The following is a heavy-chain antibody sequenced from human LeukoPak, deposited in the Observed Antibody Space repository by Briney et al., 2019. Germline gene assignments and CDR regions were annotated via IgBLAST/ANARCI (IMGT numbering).Heavy chain of an antibody. CDR3: AKGGLPSRTDQNIDY. Sequence: GGSLRLSCAASGFTFSSYAMSWVRQAPGKGLEWVSTLSGSGGSTYYADSVKGRFTISRDNSKNTLYLQMNSLRAEDTAVYYCAKGGLPSRTDQNIDYWGQGTLVTVSS. V-gene: IGHV3-23*01. CDR2: LSGSGGST. CDR1: GFTFSSYA. J-gene: IGHJ4*02. D-gene: IGHD1-14*01.